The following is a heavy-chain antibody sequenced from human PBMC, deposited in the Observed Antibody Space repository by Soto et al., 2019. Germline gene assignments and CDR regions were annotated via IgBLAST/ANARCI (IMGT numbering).Heavy chain of an antibody. CDR1: GGSFSGYY. V-gene: IGHV4-34*01. D-gene: IGHD6-25*01. J-gene: IGHJ6*03. Sequence: SETLSLTCAVYGGSFSGYYWSWIRQPPGKGLEWIGEINHSGSTSYNPSLKSRVTISVDTSKNQFSLKLSSVTAADTAVYYCARGGRASGRYYYYYYMDVWGKGTTVTVSS. CDR3: ARGGRASGRYYYYYYMDV. CDR2: INHSGST.